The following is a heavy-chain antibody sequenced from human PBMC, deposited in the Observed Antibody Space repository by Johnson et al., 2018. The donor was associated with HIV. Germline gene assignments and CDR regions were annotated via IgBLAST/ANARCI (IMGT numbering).Heavy chain of an antibody. CDR1: GFTFSSYA. CDR3: ARTVYRTSYLDAFVI. V-gene: IGHV3-30*04. J-gene: IGHJ3*02. CDR2: ISYDGSNK. Sequence: QVQLVESGGGVVQPGRSLRLSCAASGFTFSSYAIHWVRQAPGKGLEWVAVISYDGSNKHYADSVKGRFTISRDSSKKTLYMQMNSLRAEDKAVYYCARTVYRTSYLDAFVIWGQGTMVTVSS. D-gene: IGHD2/OR15-2a*01.